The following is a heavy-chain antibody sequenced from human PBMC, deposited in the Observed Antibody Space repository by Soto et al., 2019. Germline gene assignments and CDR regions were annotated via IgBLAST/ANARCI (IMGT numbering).Heavy chain of an antibody. Sequence: PSQTLSLTCTVCGGSVSSGFYYWSWIWQPPGKGLEWIGYIYYSGNIDYNPSLKSRVIISLDTSKSEFSLRLSSVLPADTAVYHCASRPRVLAPAFAYLGQGTRGAFCS. CDR1: GGSVSSGFYY. D-gene: IGHD3-3*01. V-gene: IGHV4-61*01. CDR3: ASRPRVLAPAFAY. CDR2: IYYSGNI. J-gene: IGHJ4*02.